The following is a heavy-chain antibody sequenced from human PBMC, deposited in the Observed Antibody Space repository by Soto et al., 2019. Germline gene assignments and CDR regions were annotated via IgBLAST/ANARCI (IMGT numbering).Heavy chain of an antibody. D-gene: IGHD6-13*01. CDR1: GGSFSGYY. CDR2: INHSGST. Sequence: SETLSLTCAVYGGSFSGYYWSWIRQPPGKGLEWIGEINHSGSTNYNPSLKSRVTISVDTSKNQFSLKLSSVTAADTAVYYCARGRRGIAAAGCFDYWGQGTLVTVSS. J-gene: IGHJ4*02. V-gene: IGHV4-34*01. CDR3: ARGRRGIAAAGCFDY.